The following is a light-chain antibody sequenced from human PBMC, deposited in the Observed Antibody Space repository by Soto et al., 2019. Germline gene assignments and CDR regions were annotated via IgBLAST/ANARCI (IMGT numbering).Light chain of an antibody. CDR3: QHYNSYSEA. Sequence: DIQMTQSPSTLSASVGDRVTITCWASQTISSWLAWYQQKPGKAPKLLIYKASTLKSGVPSRFSGSGSGTEFTLTISSLQPDDFATYDCQHYNSYSEAFGQGTKVEIK. CDR2: KAS. CDR1: QTISSW. V-gene: IGKV1-5*03. J-gene: IGKJ1*01.